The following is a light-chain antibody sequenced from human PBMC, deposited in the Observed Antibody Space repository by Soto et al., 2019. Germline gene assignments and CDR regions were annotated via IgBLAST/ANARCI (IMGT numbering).Light chain of an antibody. J-gene: IGKJ1*01. CDR2: RAS. V-gene: IGKV1-39*01. CDR3: QQSYSLTRT. Sequence: DIPVTQSPSSLSASVGDKVTITCRASQNIIDYLNWYQQRPGPPPKLLIYRASNLQGEVPSRFSGSGSGTDVSLTISSLQHEDFATYYCQQSYSLTRTFGQGNRV. CDR1: QNIIDY.